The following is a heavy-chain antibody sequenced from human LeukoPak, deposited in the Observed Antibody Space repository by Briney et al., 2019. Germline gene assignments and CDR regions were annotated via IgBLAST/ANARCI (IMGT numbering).Heavy chain of an antibody. CDR1: GYSISSGYY. J-gene: IGHJ4*02. Sequence: SETLSLTCTVSGYSISSGYYWGWIRQPPGKGLEWIGSIYHSGKTYYNPSLRSRATISLDMSKNQISLKLSSVTAADTGVYYCAREGGSASSEVYWGQGTLVTVSS. CDR3: AREGGSASSEVY. V-gene: IGHV4-38-2*02. D-gene: IGHD2-15*01. CDR2: IYHSGKT.